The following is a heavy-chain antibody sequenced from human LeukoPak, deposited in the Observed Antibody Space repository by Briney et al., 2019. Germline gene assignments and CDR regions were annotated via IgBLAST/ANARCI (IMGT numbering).Heavy chain of an antibody. V-gene: IGHV4-4*07. CDR2: IYTSGST. Sequence: SETLSLTCTVSGGSISSYYWSWIRQPAGKGLEWIGRIYTSGSTNYNPSLKSRVTMSVDTSKNQFSLKLSSVTAADTAVYYCARVARSGSWALFDYWGQGTLVTVSS. D-gene: IGHD1-26*01. CDR1: GGSISSYY. J-gene: IGHJ4*02. CDR3: ARVARSGSWALFDY.